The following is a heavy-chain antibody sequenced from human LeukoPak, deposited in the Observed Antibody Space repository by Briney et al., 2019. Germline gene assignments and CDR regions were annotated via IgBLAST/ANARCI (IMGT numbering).Heavy chain of an antibody. D-gene: IGHD6-13*01. CDR3: ARGRGRGSSWYFGY. Sequence: GASVKVSCKASGYSFTDYYVHWVRQAPGQGLEWMGWINPNSGDATFAHYAQRFQGRVAMTRDTSISTFYLELTSLTPDDTALYYCARGRGRGSSWYFGYWGQGTLVTVSS. J-gene: IGHJ4*02. V-gene: IGHV1-2*02. CDR2: INPNSGDA. CDR1: GYSFTDYY.